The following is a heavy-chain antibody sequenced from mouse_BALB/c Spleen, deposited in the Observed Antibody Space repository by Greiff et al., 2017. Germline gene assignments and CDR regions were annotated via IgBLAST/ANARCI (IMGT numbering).Heavy chain of an antibody. Sequence: VQVVESGAELVKPGASVKLSCKASGYTFTSYYMYWVKQRPGQGLEWIGEINPSNGGTNFNEKFKSKATLTVDKSSSTAYMQLSSLTSEDSAVYYCTRREYYDYDGFAYWGQGTLVTVSA. CDR1: GYTFTSYY. CDR3: TRREYYDYDGFAY. V-gene: IGHV1S81*02. J-gene: IGHJ3*01. CDR2: INPSNGGT. D-gene: IGHD2-4*01.